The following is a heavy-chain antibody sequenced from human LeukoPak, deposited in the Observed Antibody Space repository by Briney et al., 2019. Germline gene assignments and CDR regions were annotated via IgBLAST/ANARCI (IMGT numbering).Heavy chain of an antibody. D-gene: IGHD2-2*01. CDR3: ARRGLGYCSSSSCLPYAFDI. CDR1: GGSISSYY. J-gene: IGHJ3*02. CDR2: IYYSGST. V-gene: IGHV4-59*12. Sequence: PSETLSLTCTVSGGSISSYYWSWIRQPPGKGLEWIGYIYYSGSTNYNPSLKSRVTISVDTSKNQFSLKLSSVTAADTAVYYCARRGLGYCSSSSCLPYAFDIWGQGTVVTVSS.